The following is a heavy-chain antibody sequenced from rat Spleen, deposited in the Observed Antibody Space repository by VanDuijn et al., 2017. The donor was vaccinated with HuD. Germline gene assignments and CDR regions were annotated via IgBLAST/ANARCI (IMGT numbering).Heavy chain of an antibody. V-gene: IGHV5-31*01. J-gene: IGHJ2*01. CDR2: ITNTGANT. D-gene: IGHD1-7*01. CDR1: GFNFNNYW. CDR3: TSGYYSAVDY. Sequence: EVKLVESGGGLVQPGRSLRLSCAASGFNFNNYWMTWIRQAPGKGLEWVASITNTGANTYYPDSVKGRFTISRDNAKNTLCLQMNSLRSEDKATYYCTSGYYSAVDYWSQGVMVTISS.